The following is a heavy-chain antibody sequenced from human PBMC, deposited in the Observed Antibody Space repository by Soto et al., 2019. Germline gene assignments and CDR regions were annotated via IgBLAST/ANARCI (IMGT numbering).Heavy chain of an antibody. CDR2: ISGDGSST. CDR3: ARGIPGHYGFDV. J-gene: IGHJ3*01. V-gene: IGHV3-74*01. Sequence: GGSLRLSCAASGFTFSSYAMSWVRQAPGKGLVWVSGISGDGSSTNYADFVKGRFTISRDNAKNTLYLQIDSPRAEDTAVYYCARGIPGHYGFDVWGQGTMVTVSS. D-gene: IGHD1-1*01. CDR1: GFTFSSYA.